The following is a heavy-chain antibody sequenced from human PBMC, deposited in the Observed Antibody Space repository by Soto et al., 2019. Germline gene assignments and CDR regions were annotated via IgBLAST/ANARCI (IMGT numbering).Heavy chain of an antibody. D-gene: IGHD6-19*01. V-gene: IGHV4-59*01. J-gene: IGHJ6*02. Sequence: SETLSLTCTVSGGSISSYYWSWIRQPPGKGLEWIGYIYYSGSTNYNPSLKSRVTISVDTSKNQFSLKLSSVAAADTAVYYCARWDSSGLYDGMDVWGQGTSVTVSS. CDR3: ARWDSSGLYDGMDV. CDR1: GGSISSYY. CDR2: IYYSGST.